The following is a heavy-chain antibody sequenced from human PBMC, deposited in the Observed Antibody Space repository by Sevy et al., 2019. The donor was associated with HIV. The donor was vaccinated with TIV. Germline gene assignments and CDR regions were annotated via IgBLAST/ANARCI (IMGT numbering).Heavy chain of an antibody. D-gene: IGHD6-13*01. Sequence: GGSLRLSCAASGFSFSNYWMSWVRQAPGKGLEWVACISNSSSYIYYVDSVKGRFTISRDNAKNSLYLQMNSLRAEDTAVYYCASEKEQLVLWPYYGMDVWGQGTTVTVSS. J-gene: IGHJ6*02. V-gene: IGHV3-21*01. CDR1: GFSFSNYW. CDR3: ASEKEQLVLWPYYGMDV. CDR2: ISNSSSYI.